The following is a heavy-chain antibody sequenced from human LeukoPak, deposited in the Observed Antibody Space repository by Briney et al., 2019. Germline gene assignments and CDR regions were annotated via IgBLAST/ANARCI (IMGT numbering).Heavy chain of an antibody. CDR1: EFTFSTYG. D-gene: IGHD3-10*02. CDR3: AELGITMIGGV. Sequence: PGGSLRLSCAGSEFTFSTYGMSWVRQAPGKGLEWVSYISSSGSTIYYADSVKGRFTISRDNAKNSLYLQMNSLRAEDTAVYYCAELGITMIGGVWGKGTTVTISS. CDR2: ISSSGSTI. V-gene: IGHV3-48*04. J-gene: IGHJ6*04.